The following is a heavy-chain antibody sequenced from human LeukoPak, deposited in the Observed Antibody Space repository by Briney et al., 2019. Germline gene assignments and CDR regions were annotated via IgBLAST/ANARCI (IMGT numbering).Heavy chain of an antibody. CDR1: GFTFSSYS. CDR2: ISSSSSTI. D-gene: IGHD2-2*01. V-gene: IGHV3-48*01. Sequence: GGSLRLSCAASGFTFSSYSMNWARQAPGKGLEWVSYISSSSSTIYYADSVKGRFTISRDNAKNSLYLQMNSLRAEDTAVYYCARQDIVVVPAAIGEGYYGMDVWGQGTTVTVSS. J-gene: IGHJ6*02. CDR3: ARQDIVVVPAAIGEGYYGMDV.